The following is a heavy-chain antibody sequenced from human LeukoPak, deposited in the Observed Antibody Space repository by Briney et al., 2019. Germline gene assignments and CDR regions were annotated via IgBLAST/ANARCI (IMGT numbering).Heavy chain of an antibody. CDR1: GFTFSSYD. V-gene: IGHV3-13*01. D-gene: IGHD6-19*01. Sequence: PGGSLRLSCAASGFTFSSYDMHWVRQAPGKGLEWVSAISTAGDTYYPGSVKGRFTISRENAKNSLYLQMNSLRAGDTAVYYCARANRYSSGWPKYYFDYWGQGTLVTVSS. J-gene: IGHJ4*02. CDR3: ARANRYSSGWPKYYFDY. CDR2: ISTAGDT.